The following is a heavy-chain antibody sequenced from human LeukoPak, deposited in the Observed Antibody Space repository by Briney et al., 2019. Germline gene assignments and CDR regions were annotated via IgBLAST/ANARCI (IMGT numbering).Heavy chain of an antibody. D-gene: IGHD3-9*01. CDR2: IGTAGDT. V-gene: IGHV3-13*04. Sequence: PGGSLRLSSVASGFTFTSYDMFWVRQPTGKGLEWVSGIGTAGDTNYADSVKGRFTISRENAKNSLYLQMNSLRAGDTAVYYCARGSSYDILSRYYGMDVWGQGTTVTVSS. J-gene: IGHJ6*02. CDR3: ARGSSYDILSRYYGMDV. CDR1: GFTFTSYD.